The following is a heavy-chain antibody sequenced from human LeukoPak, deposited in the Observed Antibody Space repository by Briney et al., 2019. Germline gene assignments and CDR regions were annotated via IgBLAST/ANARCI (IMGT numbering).Heavy chain of an antibody. V-gene: IGHV3-33*01. CDR2: IWYDGSNK. J-gene: IGHJ4*02. CDR3: ARVVGGALDY. Sequence: GGSLRLSCAASGFTFSSYGMHWVRQAPGKGLEWVAVIWYDGSNKYYADSVKGRFTISRDNAKNSLYLQMNSLRADDTAVYYCARVVGGALDYWGQGTLVTVSS. D-gene: IGHD2-15*01. CDR1: GFTFSSYG.